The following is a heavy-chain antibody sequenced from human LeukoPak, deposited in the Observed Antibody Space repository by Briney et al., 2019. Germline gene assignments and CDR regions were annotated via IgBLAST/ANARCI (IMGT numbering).Heavy chain of an antibody. CDR1: GFTFSSYA. V-gene: IGHV3-30-3*01. J-gene: IGHJ4*02. Sequence: AGGSLRLSCAASGFTFSSYAMHWVRQAPGKGLEWVAVISYDGSNKYYADSVKGRFTISRDNSKNTLYLQMNSLRAEDTAVYYCARDSPSIVVVPAAPDYWGQGTLVTVSS. CDR3: ARDSPSIVVVPAAPDY. D-gene: IGHD2-2*01. CDR2: ISYDGSNK.